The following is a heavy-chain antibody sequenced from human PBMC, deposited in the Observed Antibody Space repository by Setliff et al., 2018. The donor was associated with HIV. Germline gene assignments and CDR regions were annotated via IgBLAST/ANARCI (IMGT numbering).Heavy chain of an antibody. D-gene: IGHD4-17*01. CDR3: VRQHGDYAFSP. CDR2: INYSGDT. V-gene: IGHV4-34*01. Sequence: SETLSLTCAVYGGSFPAYYWNWVRQPPGKGLEWIGEINYSGDTTYNPSLKSRVNMFIDTSKKQFSLKVASVTAADTAVYYCVRQHGDYAFSPWGQGTLVTVSS. J-gene: IGHJ5*02. CDR1: GGSFPAYY.